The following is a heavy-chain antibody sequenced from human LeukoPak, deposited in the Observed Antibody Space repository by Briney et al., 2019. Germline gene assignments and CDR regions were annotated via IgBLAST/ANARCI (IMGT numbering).Heavy chain of an antibody. CDR3: ARGSSTSLSSIAAVYYGMDV. CDR1: GYTFTSYD. V-gene: IGHV1-8*01. Sequence: ASVKVSCKASGYTFTSYDINWVRQATGQGLEWMGWMNPNSGNTGYAQKFQGRVTMTRNTSISTAYMELSSLRSEDMAVYYCARGSSTSLSSIAAVYYGMDVWGQGTTVTVSS. CDR2: MNPNSGNT. J-gene: IGHJ6*02. D-gene: IGHD6-25*01.